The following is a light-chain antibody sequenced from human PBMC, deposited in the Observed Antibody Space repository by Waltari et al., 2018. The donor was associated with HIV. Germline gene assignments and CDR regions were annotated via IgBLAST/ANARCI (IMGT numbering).Light chain of an antibody. CDR3: SAFVASSSWV. Sequence: SALTQPRSVSGSPGRSVSISCTGATSSLRDTNFVSWYQQHAGRAPRLVIVYLDKRPSDVPGRFSASKSGDTASLTISGLQPDDEALYFCSAFVASSSWVFGGGTQL. CDR2: YLD. CDR1: TSSLRDTNF. J-gene: IGLJ3*02. V-gene: IGLV2-11*01.